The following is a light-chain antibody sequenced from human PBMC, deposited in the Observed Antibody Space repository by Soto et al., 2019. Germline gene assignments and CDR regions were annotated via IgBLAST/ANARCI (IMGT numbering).Light chain of an antibody. J-gene: IGLJ6*01. Sequence: QSALTQPASVSGSPGQSITVSCTGTNTDVGGYNYVSWYQHRPGKAPRLMIYEVRNRLSGVSNRFSGSKSGNTASLTISGLQSEDEADYYCTSYTPTGAFVFGSGTKVTVL. CDR3: TSYTPTGAFV. V-gene: IGLV2-14*01. CDR1: NTDVGGYNY. CDR2: EVR.